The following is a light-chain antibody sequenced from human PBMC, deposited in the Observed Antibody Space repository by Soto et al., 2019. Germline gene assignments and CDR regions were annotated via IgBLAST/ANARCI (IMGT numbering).Light chain of an antibody. CDR2: AAS. CDR1: QRISSNY. Sequence: DIVLTQSPGTLSLSPGERATLSCRASQRISSNYLGWYQQKPGQAPRLLIYAASSRATGIPDRFSGSGSGTDFTLTISRLEPEDFAVYYCQQYNHWHTWAFGQGTKVDIK. V-gene: IGKV3D-20*02. CDR3: QQYNHWHTWA. J-gene: IGKJ1*01.